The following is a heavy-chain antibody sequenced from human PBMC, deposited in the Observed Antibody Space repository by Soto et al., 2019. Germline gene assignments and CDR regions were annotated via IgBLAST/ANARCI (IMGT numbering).Heavy chain of an antibody. V-gene: IGHV3-74*01. D-gene: IGHD3-16*01. CDR3: ARDTFGPRDY. Sequence: LGGSLRLSCAASGFTFSSYWMHWVRQAPGKGPVWVSRINPGETNANYADSVKGRFTISRDNAKNTLYLQMNSLRAEDTAVDYCARDTFGPRDYWGPGTLVTVSS. CDR1: GFTFSSYW. CDR2: INPGETNA. J-gene: IGHJ4*02.